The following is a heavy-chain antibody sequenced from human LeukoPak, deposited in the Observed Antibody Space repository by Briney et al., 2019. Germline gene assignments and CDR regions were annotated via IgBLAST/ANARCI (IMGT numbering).Heavy chain of an antibody. D-gene: IGHD6-13*01. CDR3: ARDKYSSSWYEDFDY. V-gene: IGHV3-21*01. CDR1: GFTFSSYS. J-gene: IGHJ4*02. CDR2: ISSSSSYI. Sequence: GGTLRLSCAASGFTFSSYSMNWVRQAPGKGLEWVSSISSSSSYIYYADSVKGRFTISRDNAKNALYLQMNSLRAEDTAVYYCARDKYSSSWYEDFDYWGQGTLVTVSS.